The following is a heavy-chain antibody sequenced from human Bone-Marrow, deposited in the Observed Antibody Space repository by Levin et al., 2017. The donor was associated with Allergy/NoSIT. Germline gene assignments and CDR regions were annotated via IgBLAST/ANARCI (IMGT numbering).Heavy chain of an antibody. D-gene: IGHD3-10*01. CDR3: ARDPHYGEPWWYFDS. V-gene: IGHV3-33*01. CDR1: GFTFSSYG. CDR2: IWFDGSKK. J-gene: IGHJ4*02. Sequence: SGGSLRLSCAASGFTFSSYGMHWVRQTPGKGLEWVAVIWFDGSKKFYADSVKGRFSISRDNSKNTLSLQMRSLRVEDTAVYYCARDPHYGEPWWYFDSWGRGTLVTVSS.